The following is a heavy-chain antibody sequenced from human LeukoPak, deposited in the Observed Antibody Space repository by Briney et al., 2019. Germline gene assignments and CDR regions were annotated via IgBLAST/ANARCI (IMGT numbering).Heavy chain of an antibody. CDR1: GFTFSSYA. J-gene: IGHJ5*02. V-gene: IGHV3-30-3*01. Sequence: HGRSLRLSCAASGFTFSSYAMHWVRQAPGKGLEWVAVISYDGSNKYYADSVKGRSTISRDNSKNTLYLQMNSLRAEDTAVYYCNIVVVPAVHNWFDPWGQGTLVTVSS. D-gene: IGHD2-2*01. CDR3: NIVVVPAVHNWFDP. CDR2: ISYDGSNK.